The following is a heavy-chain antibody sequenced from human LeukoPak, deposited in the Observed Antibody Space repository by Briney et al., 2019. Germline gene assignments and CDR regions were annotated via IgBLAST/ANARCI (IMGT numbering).Heavy chain of an antibody. D-gene: IGHD3-22*01. Sequence: ASVKVSCKASGYTFTSYDINWVRQAPGQGLEWMGWMNPNSGNTGYAQKFQGRVTMTRNTSISTAYMELSSLRSEDTAVYYCARGRMDYDSSGYSNDYWGQGTLVTVSS. CDR1: GYTFTSYD. CDR2: MNPNSGNT. CDR3: ARGRMDYDSSGYSNDY. V-gene: IGHV1-8*01. J-gene: IGHJ4*02.